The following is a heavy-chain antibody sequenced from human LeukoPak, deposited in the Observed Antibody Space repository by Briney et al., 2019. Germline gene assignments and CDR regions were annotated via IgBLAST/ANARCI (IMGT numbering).Heavy chain of an antibody. V-gene: IGHV4-59*01. D-gene: IGHD2/OR15-2a*01. Sequence: PSETLSLTCNVSGGSISSNYWSWIRQPPGKGLEWIGYIYYSGSTDYNPSLKSRVTISVDTSETQLSLKLSSVTAADTAVYYCARDLSWYGMDVWGQGTTVTVSS. J-gene: IGHJ6*02. CDR2: IYYSGST. CDR1: GGSISSNY. CDR3: ARDLSWYGMDV.